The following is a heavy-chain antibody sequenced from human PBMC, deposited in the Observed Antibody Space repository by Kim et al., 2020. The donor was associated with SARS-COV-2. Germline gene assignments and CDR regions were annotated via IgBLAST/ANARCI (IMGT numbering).Heavy chain of an antibody. J-gene: IGHJ6*04. V-gene: IGHV4-34*01. CDR2: INHSGST. D-gene: IGHD1-1*01. CDR3: ARGRRKAIPATIYYYYGMDV. Sequence: SETLSLTCAVYGGSFSGYYWSWIRQPPGKGLEWIGEINHSGSTNYNPSLKSRVTISVDTSKNQFSLKLSSVTAADTAVYYCARGRRKAIPATIYYYYGMDVWGKGTTVTVSA. CDR1: GGSFSGYY.